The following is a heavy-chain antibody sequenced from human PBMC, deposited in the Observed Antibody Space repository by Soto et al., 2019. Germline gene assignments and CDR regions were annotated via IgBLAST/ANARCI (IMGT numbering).Heavy chain of an antibody. CDR2: IYHSGST. Sequence: LSLTCAVSGGSISSGGYSWSWIRQPPGKGLEWIGYIYHSGSTYYNPSLKSRVTISVDRSKNQFSLKLSSVTAADTAVYYCARRYGGNFDYWGQGTLVTVSS. CDR1: GGSISSGGYS. V-gene: IGHV4-30-2*01. D-gene: IGHD3-16*01. CDR3: ARRYGGNFDY. J-gene: IGHJ4*02.